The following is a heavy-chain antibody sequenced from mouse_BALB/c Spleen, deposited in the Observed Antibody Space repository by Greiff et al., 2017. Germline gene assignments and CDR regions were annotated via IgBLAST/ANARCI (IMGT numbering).Heavy chain of an antibody. J-gene: IGHJ3*01. V-gene: IGHV2-9*02. D-gene: IGHD4-1*01. CDR1: GFSLTSYG. Sequence: VQLQQSGPSLVQPSQSLSITCTVSGFSLTSYGVHWVRQPPGKGLEWLGVIWAGGSTNYNSALMSRLSISKDNSKSQVFLKMNSLQTDDTAMYYCARDWDEFAYWGQGTLVTVSA. CDR2: IWAGGST. CDR3: ARDWDEFAY.